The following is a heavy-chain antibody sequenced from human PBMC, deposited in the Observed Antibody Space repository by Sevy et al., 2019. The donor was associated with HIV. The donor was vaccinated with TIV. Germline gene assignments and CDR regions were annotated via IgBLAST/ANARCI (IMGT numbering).Heavy chain of an antibody. D-gene: IGHD2-15*01. J-gene: IGHJ4*02. CDR3: ARDPEGYCSGGSCYLDGY. Sequence: ASVKVSRKASGYTFTGYYMHWVRQAPGQGLEWMGRINPNSGGTNYAQKFQGRVTMTRDTSISTAYMELSRLRSDDTAVYYCARDPEGYCSGGSCYLDGYWGQGTLVTVSS. CDR2: INPNSGGT. CDR1: GYTFTGYY. V-gene: IGHV1-2*06.